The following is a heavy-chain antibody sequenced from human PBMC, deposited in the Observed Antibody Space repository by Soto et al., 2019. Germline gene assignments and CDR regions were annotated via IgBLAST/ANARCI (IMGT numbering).Heavy chain of an antibody. J-gene: IGHJ4*02. Sequence: GGSLRLSCAASGFTFSSYGMHWVRQAPGKGLEWVAVISYDGSNKYYADSVKGRFTISRDNSKNTLYLQMNSLRAEDTAVYYCASLYYYDSSGYQTFDYWGQGTLGTVSS. CDR1: GFTFSSYG. V-gene: IGHV3-30*03. CDR2: ISYDGSNK. D-gene: IGHD3-22*01. CDR3: ASLYYYDSSGYQTFDY.